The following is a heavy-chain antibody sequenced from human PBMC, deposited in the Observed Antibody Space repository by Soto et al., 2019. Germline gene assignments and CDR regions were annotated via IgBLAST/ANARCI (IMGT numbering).Heavy chain of an antibody. V-gene: IGHV1-18*01. CDR1: GGTFSSYA. J-gene: IGHJ3*02. D-gene: IGHD4-17*01. CDR2: ISVYNANT. CDR3: ARARTPYGDYDAFDI. Sequence: ASVKVSCKASGGTFSSYAISWVRQAPGQGLEWMGWISVYNANTNYAQKFQGRVTMTTDTSTSTAYMELRSLRSDDTAVYYCARARTPYGDYDAFDIWGQGTMVTVSS.